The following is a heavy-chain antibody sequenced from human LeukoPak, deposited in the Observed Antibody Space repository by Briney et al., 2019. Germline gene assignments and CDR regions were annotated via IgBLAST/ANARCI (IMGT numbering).Heavy chain of an antibody. CDR1: GFTFSSYS. J-gene: IGHJ4*02. CDR2: ISSSSSYI. V-gene: IGHV3-21*04. CDR3: ARVMVDSSGYYYDY. D-gene: IGHD3-22*01. Sequence: GGSLRLSCAASGFTFSSYSMNWVRQAPGKGLEWVSSISSSSSYIYYADSVKGRFTISRDNAKNSLYLQMNSLRAEDTAVYYCARVMVDSSGYYYDYWGQGTLVTVSS.